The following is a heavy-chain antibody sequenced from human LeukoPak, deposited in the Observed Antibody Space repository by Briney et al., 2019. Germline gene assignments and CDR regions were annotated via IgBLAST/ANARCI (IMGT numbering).Heavy chain of an antibody. V-gene: IGHV1-24*01. CDR3: ATAIVVVVASTAAFDI. Sequence: ASVKVSCKVSGYTLTELSMHWVRQAPGKGLEWMGGFDPEDGETIYAQKFQGRVTMTEDTSTDTAYMELTSLRSEDTAVYYCATAIVVVVASTAAFDIWGQGRMVTVSS. D-gene: IGHD2-15*01. CDR2: FDPEDGET. CDR1: GYTLTELS. J-gene: IGHJ3*02.